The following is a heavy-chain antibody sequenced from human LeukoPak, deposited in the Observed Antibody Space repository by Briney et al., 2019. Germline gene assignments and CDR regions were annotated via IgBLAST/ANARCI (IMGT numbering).Heavy chain of an antibody. CDR1: GGPLNGYY. CDR2: GDERGGT. D-gene: IGHD4-11*01. CDR3: ARVRRYSHDDYSTVFDH. V-gene: IGHV4-34*01. J-gene: IGHJ4*02. Sequence: SETLTLTCAVYGGPLNGYYWSWIRQPPGKGLEWIGEGDERGGTKYNPSLKSRVTISADTSRNQFSLKLNSVTAADTAVYYCARVRRYSHDDYSTVFDHWGQGTLVTVSS.